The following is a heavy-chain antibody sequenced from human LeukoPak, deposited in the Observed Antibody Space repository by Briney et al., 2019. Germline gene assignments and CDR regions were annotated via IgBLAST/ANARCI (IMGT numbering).Heavy chain of an antibody. J-gene: IGHJ5*02. CDR3: AKLSQHDYGDYRAWFDP. D-gene: IGHD4-17*01. V-gene: IGHV3-23*01. CDR1: GFTFSSYA. CDR2: ISGSGSNT. Sequence: GSLRLSCAASGFTFSSYAMSWVRQAPGKGLEWVSGISGSGSNTYHADSVKDRFTISRDNYKNTLYVEMNTLRAEDTAVYYCAKLSQHDYGDYRAWFDPWGQGTLVTVSS.